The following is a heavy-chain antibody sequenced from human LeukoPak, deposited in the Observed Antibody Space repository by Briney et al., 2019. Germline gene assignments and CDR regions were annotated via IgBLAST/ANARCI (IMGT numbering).Heavy chain of an antibody. J-gene: IGHJ4*02. CDR1: GGSISSYY. CDR3: ARGVGYCSGGSCPPYFDY. CDR2: IYYSGST. D-gene: IGHD2-15*01. V-gene: IGHV4-59*12. Sequence: SETLSLTCTVSGGSISSYYWSWIRQPPGKGLEWIGYIYYSGSTNYNPSLKSRVTISVDTSKNQFSLKLSSVTAADTAVYYCARGVGYCSGGSCPPYFDYWGQGTLVTVSS.